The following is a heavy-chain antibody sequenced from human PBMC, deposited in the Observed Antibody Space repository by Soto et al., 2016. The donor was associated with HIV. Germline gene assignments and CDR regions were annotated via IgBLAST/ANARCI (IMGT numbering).Heavy chain of an antibody. J-gene: IGHJ6*02. V-gene: IGHV3-48*04. CDR1: GFTFSDYN. CDR2: ISSSSRTI. D-gene: IGHD2-15*01. Sequence: EVQVVESGGGLVQPGGSLRLSCAASGFTFSDYNMNWVRQAPGKGLEWISYISSSSRTIYYAESVKGRFSISRDNTKNSLYLQMNSLRADDTAVYYCARDSYCGGGSCFYQYYGMDSGAKGPRSLSP. CDR3: ARDSYCGGGSCFYQYYGMDS.